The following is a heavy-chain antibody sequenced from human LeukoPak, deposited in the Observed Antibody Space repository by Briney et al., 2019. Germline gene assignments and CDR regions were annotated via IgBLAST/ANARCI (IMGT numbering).Heavy chain of an antibody. J-gene: IGHJ4*02. CDR2: IKSKTDGGTT. Sequence: GGSLRLSCAASGFTFTNAWMTWVRQAPGKGLEWVGRIKSKTDGGTTDCAAPVKGRFTISRDDSKNMLYLQMNSLKTEDTAVYYCTPLHIVVLSWGEGTLVSVCS. D-gene: IGHD2-21*01. CDR1: GFTFTNAW. V-gene: IGHV3-15*01. CDR3: TPLHIVVLS.